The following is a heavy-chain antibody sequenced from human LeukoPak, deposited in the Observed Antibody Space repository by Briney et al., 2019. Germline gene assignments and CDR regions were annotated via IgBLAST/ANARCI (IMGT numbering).Heavy chain of an antibody. D-gene: IGHD3-22*01. CDR2: IQYDGNTI. CDR1: GFTYSHNG. Sequence: GGSLRLSCVASGFTYSHNGMHWVRQAPGKGLEWVAFIQYDGNTIFYADSVKGRFTISRDNSKNTLYLQMNSLRTDDTAVYYCARACRYYYDSSGYYYYYYYMDVWGKGTTVTVSS. J-gene: IGHJ6*03. V-gene: IGHV3-30*02. CDR3: ARACRYYYDSSGYYYYYYYMDV.